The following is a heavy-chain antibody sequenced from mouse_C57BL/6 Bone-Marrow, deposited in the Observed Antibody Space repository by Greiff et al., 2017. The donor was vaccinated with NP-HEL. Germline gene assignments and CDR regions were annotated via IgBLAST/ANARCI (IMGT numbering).Heavy chain of an antibody. J-gene: IGHJ1*03. V-gene: IGHV3-6*01. CDR3: ASSHYYGSSYWYFDV. Sequence: ESGPGLVKPSQSLSLTCSVTGYSITSGYYWNWIRQFPGNKLEWMGYISYDGSNNYNPSLKNRISITRDTSKNQFFLKLNSVTTEDTATYYCASSHYYGSSYWYFDVWGTGTTVTVSS. CDR2: ISYDGSN. CDR1: GYSITSGYY. D-gene: IGHD1-1*01.